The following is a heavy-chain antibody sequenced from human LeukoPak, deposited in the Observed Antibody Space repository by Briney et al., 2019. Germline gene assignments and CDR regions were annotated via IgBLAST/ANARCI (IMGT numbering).Heavy chain of an antibody. V-gene: IGHV3-64*01. CDR3: ARDGGNTPWDY. D-gene: IGHD4-23*01. CDR1: GFTVSRNY. CDR2: ISSNGGST. Sequence: PGGSLRLSCAASGFTVSRNYMSWVRQAPGKGLEYVSAISSNGGSTYYANSVKGRFTISRDNSKNTLYLQMGSLRAEDMAVCYCARDGGNTPWDYWGQGTLVTVSS. J-gene: IGHJ4*02.